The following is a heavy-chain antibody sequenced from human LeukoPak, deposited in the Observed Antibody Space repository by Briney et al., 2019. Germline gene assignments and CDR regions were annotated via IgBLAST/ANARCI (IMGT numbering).Heavy chain of an antibody. Sequence: SETLSLTCTVSGGSISSSSYYWGWIRQPPGKGLGWIGSIYYSGSTYYNPSLKSRVTISVDTSTNWFSLKLSSVTAADTAVYYCASPYDFWSGRPDVWGKGTTVTVSS. CDR1: GGSISSSSYY. V-gene: IGHV4-39*01. CDR2: IYYSGST. CDR3: ASPYDFWSGRPDV. D-gene: IGHD3-3*01. J-gene: IGHJ6*04.